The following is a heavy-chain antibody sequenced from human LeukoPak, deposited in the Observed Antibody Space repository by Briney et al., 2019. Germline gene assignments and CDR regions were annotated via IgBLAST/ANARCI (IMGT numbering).Heavy chain of an antibody. Sequence: SETLSLTCTVSGGSISSQTYYWTWIRQPPGKGLEWIGSIYYGRSACYNPSLKNRVTISVDTSKNQLSLKMNSVTAADTAIYYCAGTIWSEDQLCFWGQGTMVTVSS. J-gene: IGHJ3*01. CDR1: GGSISSQTYY. CDR3: AGTIWSEDQLCF. D-gene: IGHD1-1*01. CDR2: IYYGRSA. V-gene: IGHV4-39*01.